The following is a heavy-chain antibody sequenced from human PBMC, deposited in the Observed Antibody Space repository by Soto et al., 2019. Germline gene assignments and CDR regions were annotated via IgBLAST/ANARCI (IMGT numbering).Heavy chain of an antibody. D-gene: IGHD5-18*01. Sequence: QVHLVQSGPEMKKPGASVRVSCKVSGSTFTSNGIGWVRQAPGQGLEWMGWISTYNENMDTAPQRQDTLTTTTDTSTTTAYKELTNLKFDDTALYECAYVGGYSTGDYSFDLWGQGTPVTVSS. V-gene: IGHV1-18*04. CDR3: AYVGGYSTGDYSFDL. CDR2: ISTYNENM. CDR1: GSTFTSNG. J-gene: IGHJ4*02.